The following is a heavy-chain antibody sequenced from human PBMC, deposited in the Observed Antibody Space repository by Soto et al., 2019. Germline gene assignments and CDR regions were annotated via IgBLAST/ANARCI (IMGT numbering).Heavy chain of an antibody. D-gene: IGHD2-2*01. CDR3: ARDYLVVPHRVIDY. CDR2: IYYSGST. J-gene: IGHJ4*02. Sequence: SETLSLTCNVSGASVSHGYWSWIRQPPGKALEWIGYIYYSGSTNYNPSLKSRVTISVDTSKNQFSLYLQMNSLRAEDTAVYYCARDYLVVPHRVIDYWGQGTLVTVSS. CDR1: GASVSHGY. V-gene: IGHV4-59*02.